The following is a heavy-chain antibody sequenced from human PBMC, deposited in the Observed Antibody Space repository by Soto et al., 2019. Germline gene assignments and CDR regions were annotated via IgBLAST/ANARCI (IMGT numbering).Heavy chain of an antibody. CDR2: IRSKAYGGTT. CDR3: AKIPPIASAAQIDY. Sequence: GGSLRLSCTASGFTFGDYAMSWFRQAPGKGLEWVGFIRSKAYGGTTEYAASVKGRFTISRDDSKSIAYLQMNSLKTEDTAVYYCAKIPPIASAAQIDYWGQGTLVTVSS. V-gene: IGHV3-49*03. D-gene: IGHD6-13*01. CDR1: GFTFGDYA. J-gene: IGHJ4*02.